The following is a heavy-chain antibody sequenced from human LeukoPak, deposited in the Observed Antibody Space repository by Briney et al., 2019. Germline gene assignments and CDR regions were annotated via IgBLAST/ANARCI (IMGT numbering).Heavy chain of an antibody. CDR3: ARGGIAAADLDY. Sequence: SETLSLTCSVSGGSISIYYWTRIRQPPGKGLEWIGEINHSGSTNYNPSLKSRVTISVDTSKNQFSLKLSSVTAADTAVYYCARGGIAAADLDYWGQGTLVTVSS. V-gene: IGHV4-34*01. CDR1: GGSISIYY. CDR2: INHSGST. J-gene: IGHJ4*02. D-gene: IGHD6-13*01.